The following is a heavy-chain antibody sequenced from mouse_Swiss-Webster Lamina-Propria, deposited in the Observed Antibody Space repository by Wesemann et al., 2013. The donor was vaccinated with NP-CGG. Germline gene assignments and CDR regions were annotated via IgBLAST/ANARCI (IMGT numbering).Heavy chain of an antibody. J-gene: IGHJ2*01. CDR2: INPSNGGT. CDR1: GYTFTSYY. CDR3: TSSYYRYGFDY. V-gene: IGHV1S81*02. Sequence: AELVKPGASVKLSCKASGYTFTSYYMYWVKQRPGQGLEWIGEINPSNGGTNFNEKFKSKATLTVDKSSSTAYMQLSSLTSEDSAVYYCTSSYYRYGFDYWGQGTTLTVSS. D-gene: IGHD2-14*01.